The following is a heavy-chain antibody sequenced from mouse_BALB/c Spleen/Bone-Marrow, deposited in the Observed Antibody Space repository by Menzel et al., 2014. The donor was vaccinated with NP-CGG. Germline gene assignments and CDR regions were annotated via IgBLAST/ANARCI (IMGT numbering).Heavy chain of an antibody. CDR2: IEPSDSYT. J-gene: IGHJ2*02. V-gene: IGHV1-69*02. CDR1: GYTFTNYW. D-gene: IGHD1-1*01. Sequence: VQLVESGAEVEKPGASVKVSCKASGYTFTNYWMQWVKQRPGQGLEWIGEIEPSDSYTNYNQDFKGKATLTVDKSSSTAYMQLSSLTSEDSAVYYCARGRTTVVSDYWGQGTSLTVSS. CDR3: ARGRTTVVSDY.